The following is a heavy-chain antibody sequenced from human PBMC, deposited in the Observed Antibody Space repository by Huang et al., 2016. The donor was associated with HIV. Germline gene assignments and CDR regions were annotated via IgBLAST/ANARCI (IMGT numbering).Heavy chain of an antibody. J-gene: IGHJ4*02. CDR2: IIPIFGTA. CDR3: ARARGYYDSSVSYYFDY. CDR1: GGTFSSYA. V-gene: IGHV1-69*13. Sequence: QVQLVQSGAEVKKPGSSVKVSCKASGGTFSSYASSWVRQAPGQGLEWMGGIIPIFGTANYAQKFQGRVTITADESTSTAYMELSSLRSEDTAVYYCARARGYYDSSVSYYFDYWGQGTLVTVSS. D-gene: IGHD3-22*01.